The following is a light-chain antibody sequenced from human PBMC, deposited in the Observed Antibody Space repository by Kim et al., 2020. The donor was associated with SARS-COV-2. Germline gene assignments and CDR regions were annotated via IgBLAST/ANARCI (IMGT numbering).Light chain of an antibody. CDR3: QQRSNWPPYT. V-gene: IGKV3-11*01. J-gene: IGKJ2*01. Sequence: WCPGERATLACRASQSVSSYLAWYQQQPGQAPRLLIYDASNRATGIPARFSGSGSGTDFTLTISSLEPEDFAVYYCQQRSNWPPYTFGQGTKLEI. CDR1: QSVSSY. CDR2: DAS.